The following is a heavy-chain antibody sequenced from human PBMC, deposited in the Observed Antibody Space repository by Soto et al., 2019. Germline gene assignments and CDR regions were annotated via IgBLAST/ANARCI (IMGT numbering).Heavy chain of an antibody. CDR2: TSSSSSTI. J-gene: IGHJ3*02. CDR3: ARDWKRITIFGVATRAFDI. V-gene: IGHV3-48*01. D-gene: IGHD3-3*01. Sequence: GESLKISCAASGFTFSSYSMNWVRQAPGKGLEWVSYTSSSSSTIYYADSVKGRFTISRDNAKNSLYLQMNSLRAEDTAVYYCARDWKRITIFGVATRAFDIWGQGTMVTVSS. CDR1: GFTFSSYS.